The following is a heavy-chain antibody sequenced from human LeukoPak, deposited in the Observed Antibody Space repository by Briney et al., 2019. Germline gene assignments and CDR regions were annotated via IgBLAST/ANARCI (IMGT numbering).Heavy chain of an antibody. CDR3: ARDIYDSSGYYVDY. D-gene: IGHD3-22*01. CDR2: IKYDEIEK. Sequence: GGSLRLSCAASGFAFSSYWMSWVRQAPGKGLEWVANIKYDEIEKYHVDSVKGRFTISRDNAKNSLYLQMNSLRAEDTAVYYCARDIYDSSGYYVDYWGQGTLVTVSS. J-gene: IGHJ4*02. CDR1: GFAFSSYW. V-gene: IGHV3-7*03.